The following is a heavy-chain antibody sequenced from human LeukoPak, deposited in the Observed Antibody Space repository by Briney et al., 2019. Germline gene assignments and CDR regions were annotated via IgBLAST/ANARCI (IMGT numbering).Heavy chain of an antibody. CDR2: IYPGDSDT. J-gene: IGHJ4*02. V-gene: IGHV5-51*01. D-gene: IGHD5-12*01. CDR1: GYSFTSYC. Sequence: GESLKISCKGSGYSFTSYCIAWVRQMPGKGLEWMGIIYPGDSDTRYSPSFQGQVTISADKSISTAYLQWSSLKASDTAMYYCARLPGIVATIERYFDYWGQGTLVTVSS. CDR3: ARLPGIVATIERYFDY.